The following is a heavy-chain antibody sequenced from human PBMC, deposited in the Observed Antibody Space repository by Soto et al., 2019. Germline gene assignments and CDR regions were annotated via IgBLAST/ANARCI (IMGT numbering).Heavy chain of an antibody. J-gene: IGHJ4*02. CDR3: ARLVSSSWYAGDY. Sequence: QLQLQESGPGLVKPSETLSLTCTVSGGSISSSSYYWGWIRQPPGKGLEWIGSIYYSGSTYYNPSLKSRVTISVDTSKNQFSLKLSSVTAADTAVYYCARLVSSSWYAGDYWGQGTLVTVSS. CDR2: IYYSGST. V-gene: IGHV4-39*01. CDR1: GGSISSSSYY. D-gene: IGHD6-13*01.